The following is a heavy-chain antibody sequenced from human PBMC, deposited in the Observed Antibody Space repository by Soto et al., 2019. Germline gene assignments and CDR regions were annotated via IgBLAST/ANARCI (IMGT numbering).Heavy chain of an antibody. D-gene: IGHD3-22*01. CDR1: GGSISSYY. J-gene: IGHJ4*02. CDR3: ARFSDSSGFNFDY. CDR2: IYYSGST. V-gene: IGHV4-59*01. Sequence: PSETLSLTCTVSGGSISSYYWSWIRQPPGKGLEWIGYIYYSGSTNYNPSLKSRVTISVDTSKNQFSLKLSSVTAADTAVYYCARFSDSSGFNFDYWGQGTLVTVSS.